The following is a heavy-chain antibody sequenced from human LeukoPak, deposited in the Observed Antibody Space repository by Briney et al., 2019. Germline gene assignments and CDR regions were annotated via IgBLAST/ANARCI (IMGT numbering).Heavy chain of an antibody. CDR1: EFTFSSYG. V-gene: IGHV3-23*01. CDR2: ISGSGGST. J-gene: IGHJ4*02. CDR3: AKSSGRYLEFDY. Sequence: GGSLRLSCAASEFTFSSYGMSWVRRAPGKGLEWVSAISGSGGSTYYADSVKGRFTISRDNSKNTLYLQMNSLRAEDTAVYYCAKSSGRYLEFDYWGQGTLVAVSS. D-gene: IGHD1-26*01.